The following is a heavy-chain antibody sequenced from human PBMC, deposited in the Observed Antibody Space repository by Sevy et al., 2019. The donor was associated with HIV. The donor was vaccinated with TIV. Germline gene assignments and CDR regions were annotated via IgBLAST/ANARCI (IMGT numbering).Heavy chain of an antibody. CDR3: ARGGMSTIRPYFFDY. CDR1: GFTFSPHT. D-gene: IGHD3-16*01. CDR2: ISYDGSHK. V-gene: IGHV3-30*04. J-gene: IGHJ4*02. Sequence: GGSLRLSCTASGFTFSPHTMHWVRQAPDKGLEWVAFISYDGSHKYYADSVRGRFTISRDNSKNTLYLQMNSLRAEDTAVYYCARGGMSTIRPYFFDYWGQGTLVTVSS.